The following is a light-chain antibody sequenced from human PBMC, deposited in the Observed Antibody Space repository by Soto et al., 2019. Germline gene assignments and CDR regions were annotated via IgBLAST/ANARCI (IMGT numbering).Light chain of an antibody. CDR2: EVS. J-gene: IGLJ2*01. CDR3: SSYAGANSVV. Sequence: QSVPTQPPSASGSPGQSVTISCTGMSSDVGGYNYVSWYQQHPGKAPKLMIYEVSKRPSGVPDRFSGSKSGNTASLTVSGLQAEDEADYYCSSYAGANSVVFGGGTQLTVL. CDR1: SSDVGGYNY. V-gene: IGLV2-8*01.